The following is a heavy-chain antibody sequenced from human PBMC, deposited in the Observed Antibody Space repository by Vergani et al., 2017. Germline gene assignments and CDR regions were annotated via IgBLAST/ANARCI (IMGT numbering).Heavy chain of an antibody. Sequence: VQLVESGGGLVQPGGSLRLSCAASGFTFSSYAMSWVRQAPGKGLEWDSAISGSGGSTYYADSVKGRFTISRDNSKNTLYLQMNSLRAEDTAVYYCAKDGTMVRGVIGCFDYWGQGTLGTVSS. CDR1: GFTFSSYA. V-gene: IGHV3-23*04. D-gene: IGHD3-10*01. CDR2: ISGSGGST. J-gene: IGHJ4*02. CDR3: AKDGTMVRGVIGCFDY.